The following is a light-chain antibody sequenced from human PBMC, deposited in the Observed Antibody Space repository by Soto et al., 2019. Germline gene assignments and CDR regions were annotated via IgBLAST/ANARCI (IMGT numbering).Light chain of an antibody. CDR3: QNFNTAHLT. CDR1: QDRSVY. Sequence: DIQMTQSPSSLSASVGDSVTITCRASQDRSVYLAWYQQKPGKVPKLLIYSASTLQSGVPSRFSGSGSGTDFTLTISRLQPEDVATYDGQNFNTAHLTFGQGTRVVIK. J-gene: IGKJ5*01. V-gene: IGKV1-27*01. CDR2: SAS.